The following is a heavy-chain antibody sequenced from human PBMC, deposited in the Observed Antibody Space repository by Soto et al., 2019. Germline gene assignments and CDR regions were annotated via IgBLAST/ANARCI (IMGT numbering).Heavy chain of an antibody. CDR2: INSRRDSI. CDR3: ARDAPLSPGTWLNLDY. CDR1: GFSFSTYD. D-gene: IGHD3-10*01. J-gene: IGHJ4*02. V-gene: IGHV3-48*01. Sequence: GSLRLSCAASGFSFSTYDMNWVRQAPGKGLEWISYINSRRDSIDYADSVKGRFTITRDNAKNSVYLQMNSLRVEDTGGYYCARDAPLSPGTWLNLDYWSQGTLVTVSS.